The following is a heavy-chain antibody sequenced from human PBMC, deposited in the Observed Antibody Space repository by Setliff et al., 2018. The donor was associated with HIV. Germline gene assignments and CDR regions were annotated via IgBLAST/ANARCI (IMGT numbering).Heavy chain of an antibody. CDR2: INAGNGNT. CDR3: ARDIGSAWHNWFDP. D-gene: IGHD6-19*01. CDR1: GYSFTRNF. Sequence: ASVQVSCKASGYSFTRNFVHWVRQAPGQRLEWMGWINAGNGNTKYSQKFQGRVTISRDTSASTVYMELNSLRSEDTAIYYCARDIGSAWHNWFDPWGQGTLVTVSS. J-gene: IGHJ5*02. V-gene: IGHV1-3*01.